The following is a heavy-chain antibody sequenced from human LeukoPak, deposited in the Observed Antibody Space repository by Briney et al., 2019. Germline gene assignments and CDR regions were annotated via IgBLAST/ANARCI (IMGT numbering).Heavy chain of an antibody. J-gene: IGHJ6*03. CDR2: IYPGDSDT. CDR3: ARTVVPAAMFGYYYMDV. V-gene: IGHV5-51*01. CDR1: GYSFTSYW. Sequence: GESLKISCKGSGYSFTSYWIGWVRQMPGKGLEWMGIIYPGDSDTRYSPSFQGQVTISADKSISTAYLQWSSLKASDTAMYYCARTVVPAAMFGYYYMDVWGKGTTVTVSS. D-gene: IGHD2-2*01.